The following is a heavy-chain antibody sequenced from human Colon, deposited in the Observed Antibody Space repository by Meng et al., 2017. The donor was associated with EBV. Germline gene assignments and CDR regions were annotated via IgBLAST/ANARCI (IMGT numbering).Heavy chain of an antibody. V-gene: IGHV4-31*03. Sequence: QVQPQELGPGLVKPSQTLSLTCTVSGGSISSGGYYWSWIRQHPGKGLEWIGYIYYSGSTYYNPSLKSRVTISIDTSKNQFSLKLSSVTAADTAVYYCARGPSRWLQFSFDYWGQGTLVTVSS. CDR3: ARGPSRWLQFSFDY. D-gene: IGHD5-24*01. J-gene: IGHJ4*02. CDR1: GGSISSGGYY. CDR2: IYYSGST.